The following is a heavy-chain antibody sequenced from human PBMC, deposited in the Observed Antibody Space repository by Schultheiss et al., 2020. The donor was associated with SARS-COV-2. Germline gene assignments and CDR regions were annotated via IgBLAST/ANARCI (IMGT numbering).Heavy chain of an antibody. J-gene: IGHJ3*02. CDR3: ASLRFLEWLPFDAFDI. D-gene: IGHD3-3*01. V-gene: IGHV4-4*07. CDR2: IYTSGST. CDR1: GGSISSYY. Sequence: SETLSLTCTVSGGSISSYYWSWIRQPAGKGLEWIGRIYTSGSTNYNPSLKSRVTISVDTSKNQFSLKLSSVTAADTAVYYCASLRFLEWLPFDAFDIWGQGTMVTVSS.